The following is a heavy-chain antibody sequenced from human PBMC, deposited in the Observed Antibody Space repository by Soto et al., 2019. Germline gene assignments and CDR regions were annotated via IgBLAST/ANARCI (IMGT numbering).Heavy chain of an antibody. J-gene: IGHJ4*02. V-gene: IGHV3-30*18. Sequence: PGGSLRLSCAASGFTFSSYGMHWVRQAPGKGLEWVAVISYDGSNKYYADSVKGRFTISRDNSKNTLYLQMNSLRAEDTAVYYCAKFPSGGAAAYFDYWGQGTLVTVSS. D-gene: IGHD6-13*01. CDR1: GFTFSSYG. CDR3: AKFPSGGAAAYFDY. CDR2: ISYDGSNK.